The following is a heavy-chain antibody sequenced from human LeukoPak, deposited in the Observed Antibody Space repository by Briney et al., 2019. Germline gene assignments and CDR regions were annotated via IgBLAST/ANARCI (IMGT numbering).Heavy chain of an antibody. J-gene: IGHJ4*02. CDR2: IIPIFGTA. D-gene: IGHD5-12*01. CDR3: ARGGGYSGPFDY. Sequence: ASVKVSCKASGGTFRSYAISWVRQGPGQGLGWMGGIIPIFGTAHYAPKMEGRVTITADESTSTVYMELSSLRSEDTAVYYCARGGGYSGPFDYWGQGTLVAVSS. V-gene: IGHV1-69*13. CDR1: GGTFRSYA.